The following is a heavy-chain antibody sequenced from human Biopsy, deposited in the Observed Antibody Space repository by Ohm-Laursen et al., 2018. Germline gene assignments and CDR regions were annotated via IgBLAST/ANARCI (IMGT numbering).Heavy chain of an antibody. V-gene: IGHV3-21*01. D-gene: IGHD3-10*01. CDR2: ITSRSGYK. CDR3: ASLGLVWFGELLSVPFGMDV. CDR1: GFSFTSYT. J-gene: IGHJ6*02. Sequence: SLRLSCAATGFSFTSYTMNWVRQVPGKGLEWVSSITSRSGYKYYADSVKGRFTISRDNAKNSLYLQMNSLRAEGTAVYFCASLGLVWFGELLSVPFGMDVWGQGTTVTVSS.